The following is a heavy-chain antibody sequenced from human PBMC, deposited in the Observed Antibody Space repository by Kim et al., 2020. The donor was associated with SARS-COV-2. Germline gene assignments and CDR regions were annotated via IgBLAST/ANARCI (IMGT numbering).Heavy chain of an antibody. D-gene: IGHD3-10*01. CDR2: IKQDGSEK. J-gene: IGHJ6*02. Sequence: GGSLRLSCAASGFTFSSYWMSWVRQAPGKGLEWVANIKQDGSEKYYVDSVKGRFTISRDNAKNSLYLQMNSLRAEDTAVYYCARLIGSGSYYYYYYGMDVWRQGPTVTVSS. CDR1: GFTFSSYW. CDR3: ARLIGSGSYYYYYYGMDV. V-gene: IGHV3-7*01.